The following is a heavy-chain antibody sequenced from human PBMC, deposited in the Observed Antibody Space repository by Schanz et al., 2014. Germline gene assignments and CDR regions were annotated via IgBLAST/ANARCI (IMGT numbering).Heavy chain of an antibody. V-gene: IGHV3-11*05. Sequence: QVQLVESGGGLVKPGGSLRLSCAASGFTFSSYCMSWVRQAPGKGLEWVSYISGTTTYTNYADSVKGRFTISRDNAKNSLYLQMNSLRAEDTAMYYCAREQIMAAAGLVDYWGHGTLVTVSS. CDR1: GFTFSSYC. J-gene: IGHJ4*01. CDR2: ISGTTTYT. D-gene: IGHD6-13*01. CDR3: AREQIMAAAGLVDY.